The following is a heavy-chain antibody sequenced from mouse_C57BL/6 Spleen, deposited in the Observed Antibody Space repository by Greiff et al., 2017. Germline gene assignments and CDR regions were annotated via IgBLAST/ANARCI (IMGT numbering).Heavy chain of an antibody. CDR3: AREEGYYGSSRDD. J-gene: IGHJ2*01. CDR2: IYPGSGST. CDR1: GYTFTSYW. D-gene: IGHD1-1*01. V-gene: IGHV1-55*01. Sequence: QVQLQQPGAELVKPGASVKMSCKASGYTFTSYWITWVKPMPGQGLEWIGDIYPGSGSTNYNEKFKSKATLTVDTSSSTAYMQLSSLTSEDSAVYYCAREEGYYGSSRDDWGQGTTLTVSS.